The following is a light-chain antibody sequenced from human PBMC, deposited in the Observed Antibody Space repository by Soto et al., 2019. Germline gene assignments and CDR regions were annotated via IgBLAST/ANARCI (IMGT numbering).Light chain of an antibody. CDR2: EAS. V-gene: IGKV3-20*01. Sequence: EIVLPQSPVTLSLSPGERATLSCRASHSVSSYLGWYQQKPGQAPRLLIYEASNRATGIPARFSGRGSWTDFTLTISRLEPEDLAVYYGQQYGSSPRTFGQGTKVDI. J-gene: IGKJ1*01. CDR3: QQYGSSPRT. CDR1: HSVSSY.